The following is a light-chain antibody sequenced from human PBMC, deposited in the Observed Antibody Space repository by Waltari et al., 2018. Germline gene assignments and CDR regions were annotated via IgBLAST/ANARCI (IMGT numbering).Light chain of an antibody. CDR2: GAS. Sequence: EIVMTQSPATLSVSQGERATLSGRASQSVSSSLAWYQQKPGQAPRLLIYGASTRATGIPGRFSGSGSGTEFTLTISSLQSEDFAVYYCQQYNNWPLFTFGPGTKVDIK. J-gene: IGKJ3*01. CDR1: QSVSSS. V-gene: IGKV3-15*01. CDR3: QQYNNWPLFT.